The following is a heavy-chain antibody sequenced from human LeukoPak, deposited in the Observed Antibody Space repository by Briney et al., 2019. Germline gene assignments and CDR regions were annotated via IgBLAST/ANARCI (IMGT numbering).Heavy chain of an antibody. CDR2: INPNSGGT. CDR1: GYTFTGYY. Sequence: ASVKVTCKASGYTFTGYYMHWVRQAPGQGLEWMGWINPNSGGTNYAQKFQGRVTMTRDTSISTAYMELSRLRSDDTAVYYCARDHIAGDYVSYFDYWGQGTLVTVSS. D-gene: IGHD4-17*01. CDR3: ARDHIAGDYVSYFDY. V-gene: IGHV1-2*02. J-gene: IGHJ4*02.